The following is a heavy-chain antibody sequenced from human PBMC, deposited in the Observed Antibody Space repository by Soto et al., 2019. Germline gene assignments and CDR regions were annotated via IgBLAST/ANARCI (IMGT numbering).Heavy chain of an antibody. CDR3: AREVGIATRAFDY. V-gene: IGHV4-31*03. J-gene: IGHJ4*02. D-gene: IGHD6-13*01. CDR1: GGSISSGGYY. Sequence: SETLSLTCTVSGGSISSGGYYWTWIRQHPGKGLEWIGYIYYSGSTYYNPSLKSRITVSLDTSKNQFSLNLSSVTAADTAVYYCAREVGIATRAFDYWGQGTLVTVSS. CDR2: IYYSGST.